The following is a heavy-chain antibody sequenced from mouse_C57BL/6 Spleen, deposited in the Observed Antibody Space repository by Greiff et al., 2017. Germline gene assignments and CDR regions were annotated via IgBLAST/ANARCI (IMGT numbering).Heavy chain of an antibody. V-gene: IGHV1-52*01. Sequence: LQQPGAELVRPGSSVKLSCKASGYTFTSYWMHWVKQRPIQGLEWIGNIDPSDSETHYNQKFKDKATLTVDKSSSTAYMQLSSLTSEDSAVYYCARKGPHYAMDYWGQGTSVTVSS. CDR2: IDPSDSET. CDR1: GYTFTSYW. J-gene: IGHJ4*01. CDR3: ARKGPHYAMDY.